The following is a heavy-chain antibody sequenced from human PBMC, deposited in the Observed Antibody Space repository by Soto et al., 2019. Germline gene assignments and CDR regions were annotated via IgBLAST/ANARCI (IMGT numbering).Heavy chain of an antibody. V-gene: IGHV3-30*18. J-gene: IGHJ6*02. CDR3: AKIRCGGSSTSCYGLGGMDV. CDR2: ISYDGSNK. Sequence: QVQLVESGGGVVQPGRSLRLSCAASGFTFSSYGMHWVRQAPGKGLEWVAVISYDGSNKYYADSVKGRFTISRDNSKNTLYLQMNGLRAEDTAVYYCAKIRCGGSSTSCYGLGGMDVWGQGTTVTVSS. D-gene: IGHD2-2*01. CDR1: GFTFSSYG.